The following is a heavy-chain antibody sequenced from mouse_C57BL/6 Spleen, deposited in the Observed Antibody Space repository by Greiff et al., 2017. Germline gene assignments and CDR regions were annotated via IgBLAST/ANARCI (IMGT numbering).Heavy chain of an antibody. Sequence: VQLQQPGAELVRPGSSVQLSCKASGYTFTSYWMHWVKQRPIQGLEWIGNIDPSDSVTHYNQKFKDKATLTVDKSSSTAYMLLSSLTSEDYAVYYCARVDDVSSHFDCWGQGTTLTVSS. J-gene: IGHJ2*01. CDR2: IDPSDSVT. CDR1: GYTFTSYW. D-gene: IGHD1-1*01. V-gene: IGHV1-52*01. CDR3: ARVDDVSSHFDC.